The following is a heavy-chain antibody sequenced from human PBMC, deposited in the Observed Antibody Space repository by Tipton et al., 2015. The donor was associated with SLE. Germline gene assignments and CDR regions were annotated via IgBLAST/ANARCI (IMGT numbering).Heavy chain of an antibody. D-gene: IGHD3-10*01. CDR1: GFTFSSYA. CDR3: ARAGVRGVSYYYYMDV. J-gene: IGHJ6*03. V-gene: IGHV3-11*05. Sequence: SGFTFSSYAMSWVRQAPGKGLEWVSYISSSSSYTNYADSVKGRFTISRDNSKNTLYLQMNSLRAEDTAVYYCARAGVRGVSYYYYMDVWGKGTTVTVSS. CDR2: ISSSSSYT.